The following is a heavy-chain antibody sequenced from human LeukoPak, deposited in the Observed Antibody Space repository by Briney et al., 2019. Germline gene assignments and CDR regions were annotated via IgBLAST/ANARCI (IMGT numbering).Heavy chain of an antibody. CDR2: ISSTGTYI. J-gene: IGHJ4*02. V-gene: IGHV3-21*04. CDR3: GIRDTSDYYVF. Sequence: PGGSLRLSCAASGFTFSTSTMNWVRQAPGKGLEWVSSISSTGTYIYYADSVKGRFTISRDNSKNALYLQMNGLRADDTAVYYCGIRDTSDYYVFWGQGTLVTVSS. CDR1: GFTFSTST. D-gene: IGHD3-22*01.